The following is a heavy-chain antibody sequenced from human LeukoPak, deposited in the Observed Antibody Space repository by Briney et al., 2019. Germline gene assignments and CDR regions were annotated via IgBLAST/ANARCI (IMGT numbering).Heavy chain of an antibody. CDR2: IQTSGST. J-gene: IGHJ5*02. CDR1: GGSISSYY. V-gene: IGHV4-4*07. D-gene: IGHD3-9*01. CDR3: ARGVHYNILTGYRRDYWLDP. Sequence: SETLSLTCTVSGGSISSYYWSWIRQPAGKGLEWIGRIQTSGSTKYNPSLKSRVTMSVDTSKNQFSLKLSSVTAADTAVYYCARGVHYNILTGYRRDYWLDPWGQGTLVTVSS.